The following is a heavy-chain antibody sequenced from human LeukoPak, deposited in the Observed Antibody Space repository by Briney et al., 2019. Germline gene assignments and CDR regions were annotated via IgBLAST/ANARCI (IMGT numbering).Heavy chain of an antibody. D-gene: IGHD6-19*01. V-gene: IGHV3-30-3*01. Sequence: GGSLRLSCAASGFTFSSYAMHWVRQAPGKGLEWVAVISYDGSNKYYADSVEGRFTISRDNSKNTLYLQMNSLRAEDTAVYYCARDLRGWYGGPFDYWGQGTLVTVSS. J-gene: IGHJ4*02. CDR1: GFTFSSYA. CDR3: ARDLRGWYGGPFDY. CDR2: ISYDGSNK.